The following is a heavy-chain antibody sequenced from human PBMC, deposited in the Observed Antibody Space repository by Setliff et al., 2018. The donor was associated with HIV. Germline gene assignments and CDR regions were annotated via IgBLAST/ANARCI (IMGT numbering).Heavy chain of an antibody. CDR2: IFSNDGK. J-gene: IGHJ4*02. V-gene: IGHV2-26*01. D-gene: IGHD6-19*01. Sequence: ETLSLTCAVYGGSFSGYYWSWIRQPPGKGLEWLAHIFSNDGKSYSTSLKSRLTISKDTSESQVVLTMTNMDPVDTATYYCARIGGDSSGWYPSFFFDYWGQGTLVTVSS. CDR1: GGSFSGYYW. CDR3: ARIGGDSSGWYPSFFFDY.